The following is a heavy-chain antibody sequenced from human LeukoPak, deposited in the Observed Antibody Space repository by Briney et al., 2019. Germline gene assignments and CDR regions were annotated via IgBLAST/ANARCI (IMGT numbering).Heavy chain of an antibody. Sequence: ASVKVSCKASGYTFTGYYIHWVRQAPGQGPEWMGRINPNSGDTNYAQNFQGRVTMTRDTSISTAYMELSRLRSDDTAVYYCARDHGSGSYYADYWGQGTLVTVSS. CDR3: ARDHGSGSYYADY. CDR1: GYTFTGYY. J-gene: IGHJ4*02. CDR2: INPNSGDT. V-gene: IGHV1-2*06. D-gene: IGHD3-10*01.